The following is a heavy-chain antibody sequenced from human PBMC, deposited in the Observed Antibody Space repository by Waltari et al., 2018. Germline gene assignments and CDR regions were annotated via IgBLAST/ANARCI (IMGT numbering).Heavy chain of an antibody. J-gene: IGHJ5*02. CDR1: GGTFSSYA. D-gene: IGHD6-13*01. Sequence: QVQLVQSGAEVKKPGSSVKVSCKASGGTFSSYAISWVRQAPGQGLDWMGRIIPILGIANYAQKFQGRVTITADKSTSTAYMELSSLRSEDTAVYYCATAYSSSWYENWFDPWGQGTLVTVSS. CDR3: ATAYSSSWYENWFDP. V-gene: IGHV1-69*04. CDR2: IIPILGIA.